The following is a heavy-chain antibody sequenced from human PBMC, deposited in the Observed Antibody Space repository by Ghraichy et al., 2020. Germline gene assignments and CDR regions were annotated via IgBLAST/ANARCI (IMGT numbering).Heavy chain of an antibody. V-gene: IGHV3-48*02. CDR3: ARDSSTFSY. CDR2: ITSPSNTT. D-gene: IGHD2-2*01. CDR1: GFTFSGST. Sequence: GGSLRLSCGASGFTFSGSTMSWVRQAPGKGLEWVSSITSPSNTTYYADSVKGRFTISRDNAKNSLFLQMNSLRDEDTAVYYCARDSSTFSYWGQGTLVTVSS. J-gene: IGHJ4*02.